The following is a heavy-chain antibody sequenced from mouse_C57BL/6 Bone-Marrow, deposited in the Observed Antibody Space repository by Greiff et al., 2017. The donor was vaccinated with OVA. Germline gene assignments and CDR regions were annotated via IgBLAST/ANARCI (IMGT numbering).Heavy chain of an antibody. J-gene: IGHJ2*01. CDR1: GYTFTSYW. CDR2: IYPGSGST. Sequence: QVQLQQPGAELVQPGASVPMSCKASGYTFTSYWLTWVKQRPGQGLEWIGDIYPGSGSTNYNEKFKSKATLTVDTSSSTAYMQLSSLTSEDSAVYYCARRHYGSSHDDWGQGTTLTVSS. CDR3: ARRHYGSSHDD. V-gene: IGHV1-55*01. D-gene: IGHD1-1*01.